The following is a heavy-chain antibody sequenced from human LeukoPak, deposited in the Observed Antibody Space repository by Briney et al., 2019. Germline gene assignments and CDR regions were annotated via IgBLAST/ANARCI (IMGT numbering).Heavy chain of an antibody. CDR3: AKAGPYDWVDREGYYFDY. CDR1: GFTFSHYG. V-gene: IGHV3-23*01. Sequence: PGGSLRLSCAASGFTFSHYGMSWVRQAPGKGLEWVSAISGSGGSTYYADSVKGRFTISRDNSKNTLYLQMNSLRAEDTAVYYCAKAGPYDWVDREGYYFDYWGQGTLVTVSS. J-gene: IGHJ4*02. D-gene: IGHD3-16*01. CDR2: ISGSGGST.